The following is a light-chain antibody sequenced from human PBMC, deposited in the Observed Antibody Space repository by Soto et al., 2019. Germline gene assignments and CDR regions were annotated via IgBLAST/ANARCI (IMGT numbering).Light chain of an antibody. J-gene: IGKJ1*01. CDR1: QGIRNE. CDR3: LQDYSYPRT. CDR2: AAS. V-gene: IGKV1-6*01. Sequence: AIQVTQSPSSLSASIGDRVTITCRASQGIRNELGWYQQKPGKAPILLIYAASSLQSGVPSRFSGSGSGTDFTLTISSLQPEDFATYYCLQDYSYPRTFGQGTKVEVK.